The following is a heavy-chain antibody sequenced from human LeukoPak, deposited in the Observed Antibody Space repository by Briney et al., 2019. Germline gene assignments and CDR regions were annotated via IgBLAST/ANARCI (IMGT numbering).Heavy chain of an antibody. CDR2: IKEGGSEK. CDR1: GFTFSNYW. V-gene: IGHV3-7*01. D-gene: IGHD3-3*01. CDR3: ARDAEVGTLFGVLSRYNWFDP. J-gene: IGHJ5*02. Sequence: GGSLRLSCAASGFTFSNYWMRWVRQAPGKGLGWVANIKEGGSEKYYVDSVKGRFTISRDNAKKSLYLQMNSLRVEDTALYYCARDAEVGTLFGVLSRYNWFDPWGQGTLVTVSS.